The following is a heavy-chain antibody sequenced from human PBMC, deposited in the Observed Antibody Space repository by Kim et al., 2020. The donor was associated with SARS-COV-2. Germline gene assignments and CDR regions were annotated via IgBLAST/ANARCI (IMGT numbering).Heavy chain of an antibody. Sequence: SETLSLTCVVHGGSFNDYYWNWIRQPPGKGLEWIGDINYRGSTDYNPSLNRRVAMSVDTSKNEISLRLTSLTAADTAQYYCARGRRIMTTYVGPPQSLEIWGQGTMVTVSS. D-gene: IGHD3-16*01. CDR1: GGSFNDYY. J-gene: IGHJ3*02. V-gene: IGHV4-34*01. CDR2: INYRGST. CDR3: ARGRRIMTTYVGPPQSLEI.